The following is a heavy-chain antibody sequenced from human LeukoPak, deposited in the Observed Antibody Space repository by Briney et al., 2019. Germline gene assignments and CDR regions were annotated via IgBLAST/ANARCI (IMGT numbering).Heavy chain of an antibody. V-gene: IGHV4-59*08. CDR2: IYYSGST. CDR1: GDSMSSYY. D-gene: IGHD6-25*01. J-gene: IGHJ6*02. Sequence: PSETLSLTCTASGDSMSSYYWSWIRQPPGKGLEWIGHIYYSGSTDYNPSLKSRLTISVDTSKNQFSPQLSSVTAADTAVYFCARQNSGARLNVWGQGTTVTVSS. CDR3: ARQNSGARLNV.